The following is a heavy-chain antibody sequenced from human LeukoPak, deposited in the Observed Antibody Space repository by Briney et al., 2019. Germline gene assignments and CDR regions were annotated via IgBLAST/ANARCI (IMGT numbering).Heavy chain of an antibody. CDR1: GFTVSSNY. CDR3: AKKSPNYYPFDY. Sequence: GGSLRLSCAASGFTVSSNYMSWVRQAPGKGLEWVSVIYSGGSTYYADSVKGRFTISRDNSKNTLYLQMNSLRAEDTAVYYCAKKSPNYYPFDYWGQGTLVTVSS. CDR2: IYSGGST. D-gene: IGHD3-22*01. V-gene: IGHV3-53*01. J-gene: IGHJ4*02.